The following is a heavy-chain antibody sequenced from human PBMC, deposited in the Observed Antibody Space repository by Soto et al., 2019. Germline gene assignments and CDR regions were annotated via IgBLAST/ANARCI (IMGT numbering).Heavy chain of an antibody. CDR3: AKPHDYGDYAGAFDI. CDR2: ISGSGGST. D-gene: IGHD4-17*01. CDR1: GFTFSSYA. J-gene: IGHJ3*02. V-gene: IGHV3-23*01. Sequence: GGSLRLSCAASGFTFSSYAMSWVRQAPGKGLEWVSAISGSGGSTYYADSVKGRFTISRDNSKNTLYLQMNSLRAEDTAVYYCAKPHDYGDYAGAFDIWVQGTMVTVSS.